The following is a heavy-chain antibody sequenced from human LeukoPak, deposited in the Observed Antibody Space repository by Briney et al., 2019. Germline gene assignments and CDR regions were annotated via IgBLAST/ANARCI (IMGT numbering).Heavy chain of an antibody. Sequence: SKTRSLTCTVSGGSISSSSYYWGWIRQPPGKGLEWIGSIYYSGSTYYNPSLKSRVTISVDTSKNQFSQKLSSVTAADTAVYYCARSGFYDILTGLISPLDYWGQETLVTVSS. V-gene: IGHV4-39*01. D-gene: IGHD3-9*01. CDR2: IYYSGST. CDR3: ARSGFYDILTGLISPLDY. J-gene: IGHJ4*02. CDR1: GGSISSSSYY.